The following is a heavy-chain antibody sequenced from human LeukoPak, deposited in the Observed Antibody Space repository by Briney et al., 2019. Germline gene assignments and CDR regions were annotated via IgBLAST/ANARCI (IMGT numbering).Heavy chain of an antibody. CDR2: ISSSSSYI. CDR1: GFTFSSYS. J-gene: IGHJ3*02. CDR3: ARTTHHDAFDI. V-gene: IGHV3-21*01. Sequence: GGSLRLSCAASGFTFSSYSMNWVRQAPGKGLEWVSSISSSSSYISYADSVKGRFTISSDNAKNSLYLQMNSLRAEDTAVYYCARTTHHDAFDIWGQGTMVTVSS. D-gene: IGHD1-1*01.